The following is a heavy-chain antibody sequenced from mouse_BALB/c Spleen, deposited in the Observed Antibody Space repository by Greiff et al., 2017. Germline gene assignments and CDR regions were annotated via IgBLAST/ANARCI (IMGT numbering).Heavy chain of an antibody. D-gene: IGHD2-2*01. CDR1: GYTFTSYW. V-gene: IGHV1S41*01. CDR2: IAPGSGST. Sequence: DLVKPGASVKLSCKASGYTFTSYWINWIKQRPGQGLEWIGRIAPGSGSTYYNEMFKGKATLTVDTSSSTAYIQLSSLSSEDSAVYFCARGDYGYDDYWGQGTTLTVSS. CDR3: ARGDYGYDDY. J-gene: IGHJ2*01.